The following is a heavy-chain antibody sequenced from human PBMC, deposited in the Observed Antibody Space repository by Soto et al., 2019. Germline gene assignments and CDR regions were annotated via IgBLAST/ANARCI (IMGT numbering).Heavy chain of an antibody. D-gene: IGHD4-17*01. CDR3: AKGTPVNGDYALHY. J-gene: IGHJ4*02. CDR2: IPSDGSNQ. Sequence: QVQLVESGGGVVQPGRSLRLSCAASGFTFSSYAIHWVRQAPGQGLEWVALIPSDGSNQYYADSVKGRFTISRDNSKDTVHLQMQSLRPEDTSVYFCAKGTPVNGDYALHYWGQVTLVTVSA. V-gene: IGHV3-30*18. CDR1: GFTFSSYA.